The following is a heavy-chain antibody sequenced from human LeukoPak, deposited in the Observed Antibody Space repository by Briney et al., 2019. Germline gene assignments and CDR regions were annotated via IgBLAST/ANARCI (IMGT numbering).Heavy chain of an antibody. CDR2: IYYSGST. D-gene: IGHD1-14*01. Sequence: SQTLSLTCTVSGGSISSGDYYWSWIRQPPGKGLEWIGYIYYSGSTYYNPSLKSRVTISVDTSKNQFSLKLSSVTAADTAVYYCARESSANDHPRFIIDYWGQGTLVTVSS. V-gene: IGHV4-30-4*01. CDR1: GGSISSGDYY. CDR3: ARESSANDHPRFIIDY. J-gene: IGHJ4*02.